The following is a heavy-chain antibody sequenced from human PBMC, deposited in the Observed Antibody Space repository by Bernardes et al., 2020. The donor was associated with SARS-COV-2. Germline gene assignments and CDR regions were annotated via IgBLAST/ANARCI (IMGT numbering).Heavy chain of an antibody. V-gene: IGHV3-53*05. J-gene: IGHJ4*02. CDR1: GFTVSSNY. CDR3: AIGAVAGTESFAF. Sequence: GGSLRLSCAASGFTVSSNYMSWVRQSPGKGLEWVSVIYSGGSTYYADSVKGRFTISRDNSKNTLFLQMNSLRGEDTAVYFCAIGAVAGTESFAFWGQGTLVTVSS. CDR2: IYSGGST. D-gene: IGHD6-19*01.